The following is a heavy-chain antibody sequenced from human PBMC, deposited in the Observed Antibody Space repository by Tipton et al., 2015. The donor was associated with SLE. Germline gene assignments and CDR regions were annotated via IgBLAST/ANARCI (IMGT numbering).Heavy chain of an antibody. CDR3: ARHSVQTRGSSGRGDAFDL. CDR1: SGSITNYY. CDR2: IYSSGST. Sequence: TLSLTCTVSSGSITNYYWSWIRQPPGKGLEWIGYIYSSGSTNYNPSLKSRVTISVDTSKNQFSLKLSSVTAADTAVYYCARHSVQTRGSSGRGDAFDLWGQGTTVTVSS. D-gene: IGHD6-25*01. J-gene: IGHJ3*01. V-gene: IGHV4-4*09.